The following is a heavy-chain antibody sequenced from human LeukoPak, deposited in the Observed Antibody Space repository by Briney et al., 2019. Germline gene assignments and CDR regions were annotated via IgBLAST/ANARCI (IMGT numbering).Heavy chain of an antibody. J-gene: IGHJ4*02. CDR1: GFTFSSYS. CDR3: ARVGSSGSYNEDY. V-gene: IGHV3-21*01. D-gene: IGHD1-26*01. Sequence: GGSLRLSCAVSGFTFSSYSMNWVRQAPGKGLEWVSSISSSSTYIYYADSVKGRFTISRDNAKNSLYLQMNTLRAEDTAVYYCARVGSSGSYNEDYWGQGTLVTVSS. CDR2: ISSSSTYI.